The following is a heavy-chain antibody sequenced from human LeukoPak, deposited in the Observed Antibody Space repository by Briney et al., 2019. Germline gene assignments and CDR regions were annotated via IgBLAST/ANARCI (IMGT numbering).Heavy chain of an antibody. CDR1: GFTFSSYA. V-gene: IGHV3-23*01. J-gene: IGHJ4*02. CDR2: ISGSGGST. CDR3: ARDRGVGYYDSSALDY. D-gene: IGHD3-22*01. Sequence: GGSLRLSCAASGFTFSSYAMSWVRQAPGKGLEWVSAISGSGGSTYYADSVKGRFTISRDNSKNTLYLQMNSLRAEDTAVYYCARDRGVGYYDSSALDYWGQGTLVTVSS.